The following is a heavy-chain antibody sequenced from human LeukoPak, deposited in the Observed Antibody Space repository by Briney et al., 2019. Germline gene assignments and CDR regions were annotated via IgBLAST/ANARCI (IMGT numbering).Heavy chain of an antibody. Sequence: PGGSLRLSCAASGFTFSCYWMSWVRQAPGKGLEWVANIKQDGSEKYYVDSVKGRFTISRDNAKNSLYLQMNSLRAEDTAVYYCARFLSGYSYGNFDYWGQGTLVTVSS. CDR3: ARFLSGYSYGNFDY. V-gene: IGHV3-7*01. CDR2: IKQDGSEK. D-gene: IGHD5-18*01. J-gene: IGHJ4*02. CDR1: GFTFSCYW.